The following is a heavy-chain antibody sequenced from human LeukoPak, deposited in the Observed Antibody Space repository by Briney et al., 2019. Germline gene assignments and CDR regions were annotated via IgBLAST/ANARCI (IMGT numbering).Heavy chain of an antibody. CDR3: ARLTHSYYSDTSGYYPYYYMDV. CDR1: GASISSSDYY. CDR2: INYSGST. V-gene: IGHV4-39*02. Sequence: SETLSPTCSVSGASISSSDYYWGWIRQPPGKGLEWIGRINYSGSTYYNPSLKSRVTISVDTSKNRFSLRLTSMTAADTAVYYCARLTHSYYSDTSGYYPYYYMDVWGKGTTVTVSS. D-gene: IGHD3-22*01. J-gene: IGHJ6*03.